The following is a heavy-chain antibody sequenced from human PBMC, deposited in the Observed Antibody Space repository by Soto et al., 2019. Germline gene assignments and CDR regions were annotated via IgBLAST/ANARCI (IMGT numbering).Heavy chain of an antibody. CDR1: GFTFSSYG. Sequence: QVQLVESGGGVVQPGRSLRLSCAASGFTFSSYGMHWVRQAPGKGLEWVAVISYDGSNKYYADSVKGRFTISRDNSKNTLYLQMNSLRAEDTAVYYCAKIPSPTKRWLQLRGMDVWGQGTTVTVSS. J-gene: IGHJ6*02. D-gene: IGHD5-12*01. CDR3: AKIPSPTKRWLQLRGMDV. CDR2: ISYDGSNK. V-gene: IGHV3-30*18.